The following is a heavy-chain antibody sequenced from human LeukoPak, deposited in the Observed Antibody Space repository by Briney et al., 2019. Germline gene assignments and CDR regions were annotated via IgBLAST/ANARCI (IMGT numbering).Heavy chain of an antibody. CDR3: ARVRGARDFWSGYYYYYYMDV. Sequence: PSETLSLTCAVYGGSFSGYYWSWIRQPPGKGLEWIGEINHSGSTNYIPSLKSRVTISVDTSKNQFSLKLSSVTAADTAVYYCARVRGARDFWSGYYYYYYMDVWGKGTTVTVSS. D-gene: IGHD3-3*01. V-gene: IGHV4-34*01. CDR2: INHSGST. CDR1: GGSFSGYY. J-gene: IGHJ6*03.